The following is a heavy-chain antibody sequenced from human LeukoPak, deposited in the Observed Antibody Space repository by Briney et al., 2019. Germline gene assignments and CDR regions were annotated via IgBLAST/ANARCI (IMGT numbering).Heavy chain of an antibody. CDR3: ATDFYDTT. CDR1: GFTFGDYA. D-gene: IGHD3-22*01. Sequence: GGSLRLSCTASGFTFGDYAMNWVRQAPGKGLEWVGRIRSNSDGGTIDYAAPVKGRFALSRDDSKNTLYLQMNSLQTEDTAVYYCATDFYDTTWGQGTLVTVSS. J-gene: IGHJ5*02. V-gene: IGHV3-15*07. CDR2: IRSNSDGGTI.